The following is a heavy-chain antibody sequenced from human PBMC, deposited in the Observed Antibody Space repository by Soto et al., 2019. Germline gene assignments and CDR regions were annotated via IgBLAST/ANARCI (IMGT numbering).Heavy chain of an antibody. CDR2: INHSGST. Sequence: QVQLQQWGAGLLKPSETLSLTCAVYGGSFSGYYWSWIRQPPGKGLEWSGEINHSGSTNYNPSLKSRVTISVDTSKNQFSLKLSSVTAADTTVYYCARGGDDCTNGVYYIGWFDPWGQGTLVTVSS. CDR3: ARGGDDCTNGVYYIGWFDP. CDR1: GGSFSGYY. D-gene: IGHD2-8*01. V-gene: IGHV4-34*01. J-gene: IGHJ5*02.